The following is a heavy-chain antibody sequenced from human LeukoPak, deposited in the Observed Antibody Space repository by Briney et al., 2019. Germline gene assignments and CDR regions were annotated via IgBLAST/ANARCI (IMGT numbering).Heavy chain of an antibody. CDR1: GFTFRSYG. V-gene: IGHV3-33*08. Sequence: GGSLRLSCAASGFTFRSYGMHWVRQAPGKGLEWVAVIWHDGTIKYYVESVKGRFTIARDNSKNTLYLQMNSLRAEDTAMYYCAREDTALDAFDIWGQGTMVTVSS. D-gene: IGHD5-18*01. CDR2: IWHDGTIK. J-gene: IGHJ3*02. CDR3: AREDTALDAFDI.